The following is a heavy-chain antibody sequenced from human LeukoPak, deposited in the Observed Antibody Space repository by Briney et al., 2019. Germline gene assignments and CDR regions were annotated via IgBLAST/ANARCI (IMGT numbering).Heavy chain of an antibody. V-gene: IGHV1-2*04. CDR1: GYTFIDYY. D-gene: IGHD3-22*01. J-gene: IGHJ4*02. CDR2: IHPSSGRT. Sequence: ASVKVSCKASGYTFIDYYIHWVRQAPGQGLEWMGWIHPSSGRTSFAQKFQGWVTMTRDTSTSTAFMELSRLRSDVTAVYYCARCHQVYDSSGFYRHDFDSWGQGTLVTVSA. CDR3: ARCHQVYDSSGFYRHDFDS.